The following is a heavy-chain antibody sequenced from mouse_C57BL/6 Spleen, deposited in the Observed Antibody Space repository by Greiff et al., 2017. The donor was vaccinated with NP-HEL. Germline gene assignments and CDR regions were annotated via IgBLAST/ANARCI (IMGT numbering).Heavy chain of an antibody. D-gene: IGHD2-3*01. V-gene: IGHV1-50*01. J-gene: IGHJ3*01. CDR1: GYTFTSYW. Sequence: VQLQQPGAELVTPGASVKLSCKASGYTFTSYWMQWVKQRPGQGLEWIGEIDPSDSYTNYNQKFKGKATLTVDTSSSTAYMQLSSLTSEDSAVYYCARWGGYDGYYWGQGTLVTVSA. CDR3: ARWGGYDGYY. CDR2: IDPSDSYT.